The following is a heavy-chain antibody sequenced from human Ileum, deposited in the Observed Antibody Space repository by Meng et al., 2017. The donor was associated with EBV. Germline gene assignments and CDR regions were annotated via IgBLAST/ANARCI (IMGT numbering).Heavy chain of an antibody. J-gene: IGHJ4*02. CDR1: GYTFTNYD. V-gene: IGHV1-8*01. CDR2: MNPKTGTA. D-gene: IGHD5-24*01. Sequence: QLQLVQSGGEVKKPGASVKVSCKASGYTFTNYDISWVRQATGQGLEWMGWMNPKTGTAHYAQKFQGRVSMTRDTSITTAYMELSSLTSEDTAVYYCVRTLERGDYWGQGTLVTVSS. CDR3: VRTLERGDY.